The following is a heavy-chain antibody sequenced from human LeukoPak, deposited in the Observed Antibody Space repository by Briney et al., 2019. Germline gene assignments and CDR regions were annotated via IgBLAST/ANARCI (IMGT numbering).Heavy chain of an antibody. J-gene: IGHJ6*02. CDR3: ARTVYSSGWYLRETYYYGMDV. CDR1: GGTFSSYA. V-gene: IGHV1-69*01. Sequence: ASVKVSCKASGGTFSSYAISWVRQAPGQGLEWMGGIIPIFGTANYAQKFQGRVTVTADESTSTAYMELSSLRSEDTAVYYCARTVYSSGWYLRETYYYGMDVWGQGTTVTVSS. CDR2: IIPIFGTA. D-gene: IGHD6-19*01.